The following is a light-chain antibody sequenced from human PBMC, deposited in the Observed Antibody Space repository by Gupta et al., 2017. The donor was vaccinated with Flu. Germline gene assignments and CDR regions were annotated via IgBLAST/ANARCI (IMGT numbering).Light chain of an antibody. Sequence: DIQMTQSPSSLSASVGDTVTITCRASQSISTYLNWYQQKLGKAPKVLISAASTLQSAVPSRFSGSGSGTDFTLTISHLQPEDFASYYCQQSYSTPYTFGQGTKLEMK. CDR1: QSISTY. CDR2: AAS. J-gene: IGKJ2*01. CDR3: QQSYSTPYT. V-gene: IGKV1-39*01.